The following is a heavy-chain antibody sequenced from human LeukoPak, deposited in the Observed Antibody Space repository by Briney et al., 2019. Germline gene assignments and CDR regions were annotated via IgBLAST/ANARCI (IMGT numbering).Heavy chain of an antibody. CDR3: ASIYYYDSAPFDP. V-gene: IGHV4-61*02. J-gene: IGHJ5*02. D-gene: IGHD3-22*01. CDR2: IYSSGST. CDR1: GGSISSSSNY. Sequence: PSETLSLTCSVSGGSISSSSNYWGWTRQPAGKGLEWIGRIYSSGSTNYNPSLKSRVTISVDTSKNQFSLKLSSVTAADTAVYYCASIYYYDSAPFDPWGQGTLVTVSS.